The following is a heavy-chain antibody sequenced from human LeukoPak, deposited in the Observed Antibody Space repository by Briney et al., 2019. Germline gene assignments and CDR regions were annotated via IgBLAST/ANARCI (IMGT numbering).Heavy chain of an antibody. Sequence: LSPTWALYAASVSSSYWSSIRHQAREWMGWIGEINHSGSTNYNPSLKSRVTISVDTSKNQFSLKLSSVTAADTAVYYCARGRLYGDYFCWYFDLWGRGTLVTVS. CDR2: INHSGST. CDR1: AASVSSSY. J-gene: IGHJ2*01. D-gene: IGHD4-17*01. V-gene: IGHV4-34*01. CDR3: ARGRLYGDYFCWYFDL.